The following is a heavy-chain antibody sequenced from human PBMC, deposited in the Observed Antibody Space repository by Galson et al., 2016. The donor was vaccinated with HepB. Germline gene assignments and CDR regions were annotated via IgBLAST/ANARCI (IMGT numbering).Heavy chain of an antibody. CDR1: GFSPSTRGVG. CDR3: SRAYCGGDCLSYNILYQYGLDV. CDR2: IYWDDDK. J-gene: IGHJ6*02. Sequence: LVKPTQTLTLTCTFSGFSPSTRGVGVGWIRQPPGEALERLTLIYWDDDKRHNPYLKSRTTVTKDTYKSQVVLTITNMDPVDTATYYCSRAYCGGDCLSYNILYQYGLDVWGQGTTVTVSS. V-gene: IGHV2-5*02. D-gene: IGHD2-21*01.